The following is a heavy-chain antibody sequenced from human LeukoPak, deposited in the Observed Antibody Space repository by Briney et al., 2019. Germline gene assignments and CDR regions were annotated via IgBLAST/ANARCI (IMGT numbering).Heavy chain of an antibody. CDR1: GGSISSCY. D-gene: IGHD4-17*01. V-gene: IGHV4-59*01. CDR2: IYYSGST. J-gene: IGHJ4*02. CDR3: ARDVGYGDPWYFDY. Sequence: SETLSLTCTVSGGSISSCYWSWIRQPPGKGLEWIGYIYYSGSTNYNPSLKSRVTISVDTSKNQFSLKLSSVTAADTAVYYCARDVGYGDPWYFDYWGQGTLVTVSS.